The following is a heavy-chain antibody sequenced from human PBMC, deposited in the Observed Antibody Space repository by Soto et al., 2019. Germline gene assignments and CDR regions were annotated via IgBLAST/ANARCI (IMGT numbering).Heavy chain of an antibody. CDR1: GFTFSSYS. D-gene: IGHD3-16*02. CDR3: ARGKYYDYVWGSYRFDY. Sequence: PGGSLRLSCAASGFTFSSYSMNWVRQAPGNGLEWVSSISSSSSYTYYADSVKGRFTISRDNAKNSLYLQMNSLRAEDTAVYYCARGKYYDYVWGSYRFDYWGQGTLVTVSS. J-gene: IGHJ4*02. V-gene: IGHV3-21*01. CDR2: ISSSSSYT.